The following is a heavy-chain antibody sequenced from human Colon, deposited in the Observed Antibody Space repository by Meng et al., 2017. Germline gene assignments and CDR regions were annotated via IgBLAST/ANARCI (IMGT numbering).Heavy chain of an antibody. CDR1: GDSITNHNW. CDR3: VRSSGWVRTGFDP. D-gene: IGHD6-19*01. J-gene: IGHJ5*02. Sequence: QVQLRESGPALVKPSETLSLTCAVSGDSITNHNWWAWVRQPPGKGLEWIGSIGHSGITYYTPSLKSRVTVSIDTSKSQFSLKLTSVTAADTAVYYCVRSSGWVRTGFDPWGQGTLVTVSS. CDR2: IGHSGIT. V-gene: IGHV4-38-2*01.